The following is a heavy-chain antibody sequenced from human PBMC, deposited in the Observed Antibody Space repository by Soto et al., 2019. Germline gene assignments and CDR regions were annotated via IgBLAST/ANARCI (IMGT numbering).Heavy chain of an antibody. Sequence: RKISCKGSGYSFTSYWIGWVRQMPGKGLEWMGIIYPGDSDTRYSPSFQGQVTISADKSINTAYLQWSSLKASDTAMYYCARQYNWKKNWFDPWGQGTLVTVSS. CDR2: IYPGDSDT. CDR3: ARQYNWKKNWFDP. CDR1: GYSFTSYW. J-gene: IGHJ5*02. V-gene: IGHV5-51*01. D-gene: IGHD1-20*01.